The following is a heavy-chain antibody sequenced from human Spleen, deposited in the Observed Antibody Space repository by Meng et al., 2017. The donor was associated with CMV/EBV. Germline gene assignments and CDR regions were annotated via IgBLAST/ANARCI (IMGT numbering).Heavy chain of an antibody. CDR2: IKEDGSEK. V-gene: IGHV3-7*01. CDR1: GLTFNRFW. D-gene: IGHD6-19*01. J-gene: IGHJ4*02. Sequence: GESLKISCAASGLTFNRFWMSWVRQAPGKGLEWVANIKEDGSEKYYVDTVKGRFTISRDNAKNSLYLQMNSLRAEDTAVYYCARGAGSAWPRPYFDSWGQGTLVTVSS. CDR3: ARGAGSAWPRPYFDS.